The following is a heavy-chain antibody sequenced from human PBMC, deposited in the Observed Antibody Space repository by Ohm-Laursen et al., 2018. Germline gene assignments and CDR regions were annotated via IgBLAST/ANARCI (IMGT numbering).Heavy chain of an antibody. CDR1: GFTFSGFE. J-gene: IGHJ4*02. V-gene: IGHV3-48*03. CDR3: ARGLYSYDSSGYPAL. D-gene: IGHD3-22*01. CDR2: ISGDGSPI. Sequence: SLRLSCAASGFTFSGFEMNWVRQAPGKGLEWVSFISGDGSPIYYADSVKGRFTISRDNAKNSLYLHMNSLRAEDTAVYYCARGLYSYDSSGYPALWGQGTLVTVSS.